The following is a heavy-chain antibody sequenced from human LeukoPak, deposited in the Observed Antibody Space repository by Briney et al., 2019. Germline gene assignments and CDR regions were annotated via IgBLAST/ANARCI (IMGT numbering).Heavy chain of an antibody. J-gene: IGHJ4*02. Sequence: GGSLRLSCAASGFTFINAWMSWVRQAPGKGLEWVSAITGGGDTTYYADSVKGRFTISRDNSKNTLYLQMNNLRAEDTAIYYCAKAANYDILTGYYLDYWGQGTLVTVSS. CDR2: ITGGGDTT. CDR3: AKAANYDILTGYYLDY. CDR1: GFTFINAW. D-gene: IGHD3-9*01. V-gene: IGHV3-23*01.